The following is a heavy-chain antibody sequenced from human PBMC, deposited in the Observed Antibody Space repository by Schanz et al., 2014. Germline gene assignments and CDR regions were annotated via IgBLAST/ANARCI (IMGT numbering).Heavy chain of an antibody. CDR2: IDDTGST. CDR3: ARLMVPGWFDP. D-gene: IGHD3-10*01. CDR1: GGSISSSTYY. Sequence: QLQLQESGPGLVIPSETLSLTCTVSGGSISSSTYYWGWIRQPPGKGPEWIGTIDDTGSTYYTPSLRGRLTMSVDTSKTQLPVQLPSVTAADTAVYYCARLMVPGWFDPWGQGQLVTVSS. V-gene: IGHV4-39*01. J-gene: IGHJ5*02.